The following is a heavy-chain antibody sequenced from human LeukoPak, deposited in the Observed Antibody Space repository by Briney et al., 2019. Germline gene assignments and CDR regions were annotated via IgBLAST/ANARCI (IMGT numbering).Heavy chain of an antibody. CDR3: ARDLWNFYDDSGYNRDFDS. CDR2: ISAYNGNT. J-gene: IGHJ5*01. D-gene: IGHD3-22*01. CDR1: GYTFTSYG. V-gene: IGHV1-18*01. Sequence: ASVKVSCKASGYTFTSYGISWARQAPGQGLEWMGWISAYNGNTNYAQKLQGRVTMTTDTSTSTAYMELRSLRSDDTAVYYCARDLWNFYDDSGYNRDFDSWGQGTLVTVSS.